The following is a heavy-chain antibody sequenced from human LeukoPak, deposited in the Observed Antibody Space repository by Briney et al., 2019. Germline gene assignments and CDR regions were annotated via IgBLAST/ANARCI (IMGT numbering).Heavy chain of an antibody. D-gene: IGHD1-14*01. CDR2: ISGSGAST. V-gene: IGHV3-23*01. J-gene: IGHJ5*02. CDR1: GFTFSSYA. Sequence: GGSLRLSCAASGFTFSSYAMSWVRQAPGKGLEWVSDISGSGASTYYADSVKGRFTISRDNSKNTLYLQMNSLRAEDTAVNYCAKKYNTGLDPWGQGTLVTVSS. CDR3: AKKYNTGLDP.